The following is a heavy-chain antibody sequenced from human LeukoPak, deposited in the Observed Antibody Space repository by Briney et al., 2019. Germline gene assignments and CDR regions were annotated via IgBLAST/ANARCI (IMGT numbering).Heavy chain of an antibody. D-gene: IGHD1-14*01. J-gene: IGHJ4*02. Sequence: GGSLRLSCAASGFTFSTYAMSWVRQIPGKGLEWVSAISGSDDGTYYADSVRGRFTISRDNSKNTLFLQMNSLRAEDTAVYYCARRAGIYSHPYDYWGQGTLVTVSS. CDR2: ISGSDDGT. CDR3: ARRAGIYSHPYDY. V-gene: IGHV3-23*01. CDR1: GFTFSTYA.